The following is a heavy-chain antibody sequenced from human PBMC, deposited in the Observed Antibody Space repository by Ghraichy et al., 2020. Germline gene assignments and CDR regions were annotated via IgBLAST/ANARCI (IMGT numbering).Heavy chain of an antibody. J-gene: IGHJ5*02. CDR3: ARTTHCGGGCYPGWFDP. CDR1: GFSLTTTGVG. V-gene: IGHV2-5*02. Sequence: SGPTLVKPTQTLTLTCTFSGFSLTTTGVGVGWIRQPPGKALEWLTLIYWDDDKRYSPFLKSRLTITKDTSKNQVVLTMTDMDPVDTATYFCARTTHCGGGCYPGWFDPWGQGTLVTVSS. CDR2: IYWDDDK. D-gene: IGHD2-21*01.